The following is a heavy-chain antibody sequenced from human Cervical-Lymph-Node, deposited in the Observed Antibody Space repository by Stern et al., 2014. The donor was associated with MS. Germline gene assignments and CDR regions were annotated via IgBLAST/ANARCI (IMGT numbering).Heavy chain of an antibody. CDR2: INPSGGST. D-gene: IGHD6-19*01. J-gene: IGHJ6*02. Sequence: QVQLVQSGAEVKKPGASVKVSCKTSGYTFTSYYIHWVRQAPGQGLEWVGIINPSGGSTSYAQKFQDRVTMTRDTSTSTVYMELSSLRSDDTALYYCARVAVAGTAYYYYGMDVWGQGTTVTVSS. CDR1: GYTFTSYY. V-gene: IGHV1-46*01. CDR3: ARVAVAGTAYYYYGMDV.